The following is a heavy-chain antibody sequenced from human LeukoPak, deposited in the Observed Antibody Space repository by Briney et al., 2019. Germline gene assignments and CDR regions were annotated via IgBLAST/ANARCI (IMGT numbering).Heavy chain of an antibody. D-gene: IGHD3-22*01. CDR3: ARDPLYYDSSGYLFS. CDR2: IYTSGST. Sequence: PSETLSLTCTVSGGSISSYYWSWIRQPAGKGLEWIGRIYTSGSTDYNPSLKSRVTMSVDTSKNKFSLKLSSVTAADTAVYYCARDPLYYDSSGYLFSWGQGTLVTVSS. J-gene: IGHJ4*02. V-gene: IGHV4-4*07. CDR1: GGSISSYY.